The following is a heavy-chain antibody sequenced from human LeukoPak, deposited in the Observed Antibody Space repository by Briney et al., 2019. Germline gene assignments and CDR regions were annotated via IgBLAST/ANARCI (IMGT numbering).Heavy chain of an antibody. Sequence: GGSLRLSCAASGFTFSSYAMSWVRQAPGKGLEWVSSISGSGGSTNYADSVKGRFTISRDNSKNTLYLQMNSLRAEDTAVYYCAKDLAAYCSSTSCSIEGPGGDYWGQGTLVTVSS. CDR3: AKDLAAYCSSTSCSIEGPGGDY. J-gene: IGHJ4*02. CDR1: GFTFSSYA. D-gene: IGHD2-2*01. CDR2: ISGSGGST. V-gene: IGHV3-23*01.